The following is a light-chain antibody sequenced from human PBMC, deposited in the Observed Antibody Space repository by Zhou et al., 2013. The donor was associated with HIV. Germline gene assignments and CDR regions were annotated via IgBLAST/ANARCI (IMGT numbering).Light chain of an antibody. CDR2: EVS. J-gene: IGKJ2*01. Sequence: DIVMTQSPLSLSVIPGQPASISCNSSESLLHSDGKTFLSWYVLKPGQPPHLLISEVSTRFSGVSDRFNGSGSDTDFTLSLSRVEAEDLGIYYCVQTTRIPYTFGQGTKIEIK. CDR1: ESLLHSDGKTF. V-gene: IGKV2D-29*01. CDR3: VQTTRIPYT.